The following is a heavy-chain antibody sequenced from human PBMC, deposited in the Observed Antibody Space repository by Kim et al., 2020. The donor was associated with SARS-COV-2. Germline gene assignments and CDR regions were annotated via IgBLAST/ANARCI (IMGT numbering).Heavy chain of an antibody. Sequence: SVKVSCKASGGTFSSYTISWVRQAPGQGLEWMGRIIPILGIANYAQKFQGRVTITADKSTSTAYMELSSLRSEDTAVYYCARDLLRGYSGYEFFHYYGMDVWGQGTTVTVSS. V-gene: IGHV1-69*04. CDR2: IIPILGIA. D-gene: IGHD5-12*01. CDR3: ARDLLRGYSGYEFFHYYGMDV. J-gene: IGHJ6*02. CDR1: GGTFSSYT.